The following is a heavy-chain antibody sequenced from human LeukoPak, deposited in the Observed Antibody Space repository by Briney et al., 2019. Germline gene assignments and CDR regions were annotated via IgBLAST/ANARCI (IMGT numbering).Heavy chain of an antibody. CDR2: IKQDGSEK. CDR3: ARSGHYDGSAYDAFDM. Sequence: GGSLRLSCAASGFTFSKYWMSWVSQAPGKGMEWVANIKQDGSEKYYVDSVKGRLTISREKGKNSLYLQMNSLRAEDTAVYYCARSGHYDGSAYDAFDMWGQGTMVTVSS. V-gene: IGHV3-7*01. J-gene: IGHJ3*02. CDR1: GFTFSKYW. D-gene: IGHD3-22*01.